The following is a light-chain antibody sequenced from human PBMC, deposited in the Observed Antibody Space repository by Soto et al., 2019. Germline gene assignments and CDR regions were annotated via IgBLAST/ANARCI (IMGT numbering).Light chain of an antibody. V-gene: IGLV7-46*01. CDR2: DTD. CDR1: TGTVTSGPL. J-gene: IGLJ2*01. Sequence: QAVVPQETSLTVSPGGTVTLTCGSSTGTVTSGPLPYRFPQKPGQAPRTLIYDTDNKHSWTPARFSGSLLGGKAALTLSGAQPEDEAEYYCLLSYSGARMVFGGGTKLTVL. CDR3: LLSYSGARMV.